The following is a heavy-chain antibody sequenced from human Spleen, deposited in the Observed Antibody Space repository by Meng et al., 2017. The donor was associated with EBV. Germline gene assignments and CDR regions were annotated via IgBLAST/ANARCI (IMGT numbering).Heavy chain of an antibody. D-gene: IGHD4-17*01. V-gene: IGHV4-30-2*01. CDR3: ARGGGYGDYEGWFDP. CDR1: GDSINNGGYS. Sequence: QLQLHESGSGLVHPSPTLSLTCAVSGDSINNGGYSWSWIRQPPGKGLDWIGYIYQSGSAYYNPSLKSRVTMSVDMSKNQFSLKLTSVTAADTAVYYCARGGGYGDYEGWFDPWGQGTLVTVSS. CDR2: IYQSGSA. J-gene: IGHJ5*02.